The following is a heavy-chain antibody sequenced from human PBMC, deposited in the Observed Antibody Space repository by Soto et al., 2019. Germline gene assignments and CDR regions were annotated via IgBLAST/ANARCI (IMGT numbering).Heavy chain of an antibody. D-gene: IGHD5-18*01. CDR3: ARGVDYYATSGYYSFGA. CDR1: GGSFHNFY. CDR2: VHYSGST. J-gene: IGHJ5*02. V-gene: IGHV4-59*01. Sequence: PSETLSLTCNLSGGSFHNFYWLWIRQPPGKGLEWVGHVHYSGSTNYSPSLNSRATISLDTSKSQLSLKLRSVTAADTAMYFCARGVDYYATSGYYSFGAWRQLIPVTACS.